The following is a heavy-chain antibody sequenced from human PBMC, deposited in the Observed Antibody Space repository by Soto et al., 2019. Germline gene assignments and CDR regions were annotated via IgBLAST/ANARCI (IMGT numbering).Heavy chain of an antibody. CDR1: GGSVSSGDYF. CDR3: ARSPNYYYYGFDV. V-gene: IGHV4-61*08. J-gene: IGHJ6*02. CDR2: IYYSGST. Sequence: SETLSLTCTVSGGSVSSGDYFWSWLRQSPGERLEWIAYIYYSGSTNYNPSLKSRATISVDTSKSQVSLTLTSMTAADAALYYCARSPNYYYYGFDVWGHGTAVTVSS. D-gene: IGHD3-10*01.